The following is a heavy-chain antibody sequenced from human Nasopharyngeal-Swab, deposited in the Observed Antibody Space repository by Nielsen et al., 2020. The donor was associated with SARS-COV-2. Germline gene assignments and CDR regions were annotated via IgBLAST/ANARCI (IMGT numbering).Heavy chain of an antibody. D-gene: IGHD2-2*01. CDR2: MWYAGSSE. CDR3: ARESGVSSTSPFDC. Sequence: GGSRLSCTASGFTFSNYDIHWLRHTPGKGLEWVAVMWYAGSSERYADSVKGRFTISRDISKNTLYLQMNSLRAEDTAVYYCARESGVSSTSPFDCWGRGTLVTVSS. V-gene: IGHV3-33*01. CDR1: GFTFSNYD. J-gene: IGHJ4*02.